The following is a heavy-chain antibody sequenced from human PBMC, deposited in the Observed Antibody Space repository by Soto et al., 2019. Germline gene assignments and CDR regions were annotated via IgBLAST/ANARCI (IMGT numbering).Heavy chain of an antibody. Sequence: QVQLVESGGGVVQPGRSLRLSCTASGFTFSSYGTHWVRQAPGKGLEWVAIIRYDGSKKYYVDSVKGRFTISRDNSKNTLSLQMNSLRAEDTAVYYCARGEPIDYWGQGTLVTVSS. CDR1: GFTFSSYG. CDR2: IRYDGSKK. D-gene: IGHD1-1*01. CDR3: ARGEPIDY. V-gene: IGHV3-33*01. J-gene: IGHJ4*02.